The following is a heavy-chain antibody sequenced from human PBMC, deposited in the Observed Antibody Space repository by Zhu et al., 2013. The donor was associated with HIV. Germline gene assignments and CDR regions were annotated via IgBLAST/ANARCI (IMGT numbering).Heavy chain of an antibody. CDR2: VSAYNGNT. D-gene: IGHD2-2*01. J-gene: IGHJ6*03. CDR1: GYTFGIYG. Sequence: QVQLVQSGAEVKKPGASVKVSCKASGYTFGIYGISWVRQAPGQGLEWMGWVSAYNGNTNYAQKLQGRVTMITDTSTSTAYMELRSLRSDDTALYYCARGPVEPAATAIYYYMDVVGHEGPRSPSP. V-gene: IGHV1-18*01. CDR3: ARGPVEPAATAIYYYMDV.